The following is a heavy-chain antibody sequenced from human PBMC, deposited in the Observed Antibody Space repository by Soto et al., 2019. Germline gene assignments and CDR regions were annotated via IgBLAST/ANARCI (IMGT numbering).Heavy chain of an antibody. CDR3: VRNQLYYYDIFGRPLNGFDI. Sequence: GSLRLSCAASGFTFSSYSMNWVRQAPGKGLEWVSHISIGGITIDYADSVKGRFTISRDNAENSLYLQMNSLGAEDTALYYCVRNQLYYYDIFGRPLNGFDIWGQGTMVTVSS. CDR2: ISIGGITI. D-gene: IGHD3-22*01. J-gene: IGHJ3*02. CDR1: GFTFSSYS. V-gene: IGHV3-48*01.